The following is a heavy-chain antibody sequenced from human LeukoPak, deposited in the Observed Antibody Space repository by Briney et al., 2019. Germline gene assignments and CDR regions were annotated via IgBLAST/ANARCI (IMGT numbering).Heavy chain of an antibody. J-gene: IGHJ4*02. CDR3: ARGGSGWSIDY. Sequence: SETLSLTCTVSGGSISSYNWSWIRQPAGKGLEWIGRIYSSGSTNDTPSLKSRVTMSVDTSKNQFSLKLSSVTAADTAVYYCARGGSGWSIDYWGQGTLVTVSS. CDR2: IYSSGST. CDR1: GGSISSYN. D-gene: IGHD6-19*01. V-gene: IGHV4-4*07.